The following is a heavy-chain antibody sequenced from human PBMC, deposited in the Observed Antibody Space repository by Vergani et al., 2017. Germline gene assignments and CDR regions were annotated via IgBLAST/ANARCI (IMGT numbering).Heavy chain of an antibody. V-gene: IGHV1-2*02. Sequence: QVQLVQSGAEVKKPGASVKVSCKASGYTFTGYYMHWVRQAPGQGLEWMGWINPNSGGTNYAQKFQGRVTMTRDTSISTAYMELSRLRSDDTAVYYCAKDMIGGATPFGYGMDVWGQGTTVTVSS. J-gene: IGHJ6*02. CDR2: INPNSGGT. D-gene: IGHD1-26*01. CDR1: GYTFTGYY. CDR3: AKDMIGGATPFGYGMDV.